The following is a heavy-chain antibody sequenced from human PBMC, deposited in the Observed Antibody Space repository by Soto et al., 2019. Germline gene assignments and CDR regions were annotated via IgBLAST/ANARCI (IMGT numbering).Heavy chain of an antibody. CDR3: SRANRMVRGIIISYGMDV. Sequence: SLRLSCTASGFTFGDYAMSWVRQAPGKGLEWVGFIRTKAYSGTTEYAASVKGRFTISRDASKSIAYLQMNSLKTEDTAVYYCSRANRMVRGIIISYGMDVWGQGTTVTAP. V-gene: IGHV3-49*04. J-gene: IGHJ6*02. CDR2: IRTKAYSGTT. CDR1: GFTFGDYA. D-gene: IGHD3-10*01.